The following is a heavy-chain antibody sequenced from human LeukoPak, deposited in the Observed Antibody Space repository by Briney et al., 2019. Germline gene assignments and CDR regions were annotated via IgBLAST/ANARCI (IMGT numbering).Heavy chain of an antibody. CDR3: ARSGTIFGVVIGGGYWFDP. CDR1: GYRFTSYW. Sequence: GESLEISRKGSGYRFTSYWIGWVRQMPGKGLEWGGIIYPGDSDTRYSPFFQGQVTLSPHNPISTAYLQWSSLKASDTAMYYCARSGTIFGVVIGGGYWFDPWGQGTLVTVSS. CDR2: IYPGDSDT. J-gene: IGHJ5*02. V-gene: IGHV5-51*01. D-gene: IGHD3-3*01.